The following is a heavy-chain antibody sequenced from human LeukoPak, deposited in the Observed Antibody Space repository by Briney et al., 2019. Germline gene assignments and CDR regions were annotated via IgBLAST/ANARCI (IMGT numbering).Heavy chain of an antibody. CDR3: ARDSRYCSGGSCYYFDY. D-gene: IGHD2-15*01. V-gene: IGHV3-48*01. CDR2: ISSSSSSI. CDR1: RYAFSSYA. Sequence: GGSLRLSCAASRYAFSSYAMTWVRQAPGKGLEWVSYISSSSSSIHYADSVKGRFTISRDDAKNSLYLQMNSLRAEDTAVYYCARDSRYCSGGSCYYFDYWGQGTLVTVSS. J-gene: IGHJ4*02.